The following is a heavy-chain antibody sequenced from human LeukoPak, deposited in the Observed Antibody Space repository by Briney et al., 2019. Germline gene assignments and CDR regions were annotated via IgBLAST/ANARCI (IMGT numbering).Heavy chain of an antibody. CDR2: IKQDGSEK. CDR3: ASRYCSSTSCRSYWYFDP. Sequence: PGGSLRLSCAASGFTFSSYWMSWVRQAPGKGLEWVANIKQDGSEKYYVDSVKGRFTISRDNAKNSLYLQMNSLRAEDTAVYYCASRYCSSTSCRSYWYFDPWGRGTLVTVSS. V-gene: IGHV3-7*01. D-gene: IGHD2-2*01. CDR1: GFTFSSYW. J-gene: IGHJ2*01.